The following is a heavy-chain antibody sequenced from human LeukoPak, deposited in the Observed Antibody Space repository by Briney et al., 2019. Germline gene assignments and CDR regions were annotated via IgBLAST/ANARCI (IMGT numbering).Heavy chain of an antibody. CDR3: ARVGAAAGRAPDY. V-gene: IGHV1-46*03. J-gene: IGHJ4*02. CDR1: GYTFTSYY. D-gene: IGHD6-13*01. CDR2: INPSGGST. Sequence: GASVKVSCKASGYTFTSYYMHWVRQAPGQGLEWMGIINPSGGSTSYAQKFQGRVTVTGDTSTSTVYMELSSLRSEDTAVYYCARVGAAAGRAPDYWGQGTLVTVSS.